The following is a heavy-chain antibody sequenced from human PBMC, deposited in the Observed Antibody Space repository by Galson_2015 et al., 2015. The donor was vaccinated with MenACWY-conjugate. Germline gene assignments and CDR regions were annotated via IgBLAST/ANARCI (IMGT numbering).Heavy chain of an antibody. D-gene: IGHD6-19*01. CDR1: GYTFRVYD. Sequence: SVKVSCKASGYTFRVYDINWVRQAPGQGLEWMGWINVYSGNTGYAEKFQGRVTMTADTSTSTAYMELRSLRSDDTAVYFCARGTLGSGWYFFDFWGQGTPATVSS. CDR3: ARGTLGSGWYFFDF. J-gene: IGHJ4*02. V-gene: IGHV1-18*01. CDR2: INVYSGNT.